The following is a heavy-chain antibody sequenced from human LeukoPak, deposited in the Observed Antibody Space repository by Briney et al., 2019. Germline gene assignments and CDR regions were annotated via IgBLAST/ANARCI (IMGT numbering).Heavy chain of an antibody. J-gene: IGHJ6*03. CDR3: AKVAYCGGDCYGGYYYYYYMDV. CDR2: ISGSGGST. CDR1: GFTFSSYA. Sequence: GGSLRLSCAASGFTFSSYAMSWVRQAPGKGLEWVSAISGSGGSTYYADSVKGRFTISRDNSKNTLYLQMNSLRAEDTAVYYYAKVAYCGGDCYGGYYYYYYMDVWGKGTTVTVSS. D-gene: IGHD2-21*01. V-gene: IGHV3-23*01.